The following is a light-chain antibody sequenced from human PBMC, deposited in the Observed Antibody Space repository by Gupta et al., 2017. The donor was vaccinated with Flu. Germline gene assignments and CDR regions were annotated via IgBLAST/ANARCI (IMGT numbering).Light chain of an antibody. J-gene: IGKJ2*03. Sequence: ILLTQSPDCLPVSLGERATIHCKSSQSVLYSSNNKNYLAWYQQKPGQPPKLLIYWASTRESGVPDRFSGSGSGTDFTLTISSLQAEDVAVYYCQQYYSTPYSFGQGTKLEIK. CDR1: QSVLYSSNNKNY. CDR3: QQYYSTPYS. CDR2: WAS. V-gene: IGKV4-1*01.